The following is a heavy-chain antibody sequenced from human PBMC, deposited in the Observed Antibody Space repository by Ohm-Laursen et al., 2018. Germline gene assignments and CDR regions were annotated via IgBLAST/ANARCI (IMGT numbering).Heavy chain of an antibody. Sequence: ASVKASCKASGYTFTSYDINWVRQATGQGLEWMGWMNPNSGNTGYAQKFQGRVTMTRNTSISTAYMELSSLRSEDTAVYYCARDLWFGDNWFDPWGQGTLVTVSS. D-gene: IGHD3-10*01. CDR1: GYTFTSYD. CDR3: ARDLWFGDNWFDP. J-gene: IGHJ5*02. CDR2: MNPNSGNT. V-gene: IGHV1-8*01.